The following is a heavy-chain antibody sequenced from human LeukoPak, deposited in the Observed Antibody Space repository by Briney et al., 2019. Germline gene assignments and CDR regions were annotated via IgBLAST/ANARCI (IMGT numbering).Heavy chain of an antibody. J-gene: IGHJ4*02. D-gene: IGHD3-22*01. V-gene: IGHV1-2*02. CDR2: INPNSGGT. Sequence: ASVKVSCKASGYTFTGYYMHWVRQAPGQGLEWMGWINPNSGGTKYAQKFQDRVTMTRDTSISTAYMELSRLRSDDTAVYYCARGSPPRRNYDSRGYYSYYFDYWGQGTLVTVSS. CDR1: GYTFTGYY. CDR3: ARGSPPRRNYDSRGYYSYYFDY.